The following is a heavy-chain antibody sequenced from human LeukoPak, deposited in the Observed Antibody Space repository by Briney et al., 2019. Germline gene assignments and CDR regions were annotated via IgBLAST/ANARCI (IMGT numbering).Heavy chain of an antibody. V-gene: IGHV3-15*07. CDR2: IKSKTDGGTT. Sequence: PGRSLRLSCAASGFTFSSYGMHWVRQAPGKGLEWVGRIKSKTDGGTTDYAAPVKGRFTISRDDSKNTLYLQMNSLKTEDTAVYYCTTDPYYYDSSGYYSDYWGQGTLVTVSS. D-gene: IGHD3-22*01. J-gene: IGHJ4*02. CDR1: GFTFSSYG. CDR3: TTDPYYYDSSGYYSDY.